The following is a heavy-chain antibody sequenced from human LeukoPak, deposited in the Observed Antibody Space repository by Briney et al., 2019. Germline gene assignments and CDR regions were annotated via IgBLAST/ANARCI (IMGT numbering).Heavy chain of an antibody. V-gene: IGHV3-33*06. J-gene: IGHJ3*02. CDR2: IWYDGSNK. CDR3: AKLLVGATPGGDAFDI. Sequence: PGRSLRLSCAASGFTFSSYGMHWVRQAPGKGLEWVAVIWYDGSNKYYADSVKGRFTISRDNSKNTLYLQMNSLRAEDTAVYYCAKLLVGATPGGDAFDIWGQGTMVTVPS. CDR1: GFTFSSYG. D-gene: IGHD1-26*01.